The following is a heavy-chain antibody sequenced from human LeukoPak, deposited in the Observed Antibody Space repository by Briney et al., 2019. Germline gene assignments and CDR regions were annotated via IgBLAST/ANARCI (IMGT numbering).Heavy chain of an antibody. J-gene: IGHJ6*02. CDR3: ARGEEWPTFYGMDV. CDR2: ILTGNGNT. Sequence: ASVKVSCKASGYTFTSYAIQWVRQAPGQRLEWMGWILTGNGNTKYSQKFQDRVTITRDTSANTVYMELGSLRSDDTAVYYCARGEEWPTFYGMDVWGQGTTVTVSS. V-gene: IGHV1-3*04. CDR1: GYTFTSYA. D-gene: IGHD2/OR15-2a*01.